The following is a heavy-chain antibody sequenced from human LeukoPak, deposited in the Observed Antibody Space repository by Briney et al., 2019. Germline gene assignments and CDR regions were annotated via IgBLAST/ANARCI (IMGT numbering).Heavy chain of an antibody. CDR1: GGSISSYY. CDR3: ARERRGGSGWYPTLYYFDY. D-gene: IGHD6-19*01. V-gene: IGHV4-59*01. J-gene: IGHJ4*02. Sequence: PSETLSLTCTVSGGSISSYYWSWIRQPPRKGLEWIGYIYDSGSTNYNPSLKSRVTISVDTSKNQFSLKLSSVTAADTAVYYCARERRGGSGWYPTLYYFDYWGQGTLVTVSS. CDR2: IYDSGST.